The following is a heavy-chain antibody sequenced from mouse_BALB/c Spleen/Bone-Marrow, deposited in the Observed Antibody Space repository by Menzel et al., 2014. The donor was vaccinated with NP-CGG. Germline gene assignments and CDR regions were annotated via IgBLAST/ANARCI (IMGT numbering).Heavy chain of an antibody. J-gene: IGHJ3*01. CDR3: TTGGNDWFAY. V-gene: IGHV1-7*01. D-gene: IGHD2-1*01. CDR2: INPTSGYT. CDR1: GYTFTSYW. Sequence: QVQLQQSGPELAKPGASVTMSCRASGYTFTSYWMNWVKQRPVQGLEWIGYINPTSGYTEYNQKFKDKATLTTDKSSSTAYRQLSSLTSENSAVYCCTTGGNDWFAYWGQGTLVTVSA.